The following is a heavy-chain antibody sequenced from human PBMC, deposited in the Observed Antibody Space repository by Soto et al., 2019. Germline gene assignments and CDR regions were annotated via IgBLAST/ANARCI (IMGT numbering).Heavy chain of an antibody. CDR2: ISAYNGNT. D-gene: IGHD2-15*01. J-gene: IGHJ3*02. CDR1: GYTFTSYG. CDR3: ASSNKGGRGGI. V-gene: IGHV1-18*04. Sequence: QVQLVQSGAEVKKPGASVKVSCKASGYTFTSYGISWVRRAPEQGLGWMGWISAYNGNTNYAQNRQGRVTKTTDTSTSTAYMELRSVRSDDTAVYYCASSNKGGRGGIWGQGTMVTVSS.